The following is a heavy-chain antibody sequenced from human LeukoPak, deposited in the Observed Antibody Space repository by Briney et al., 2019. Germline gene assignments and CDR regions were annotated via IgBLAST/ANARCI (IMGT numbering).Heavy chain of an antibody. CDR1: GFTFSSFA. D-gene: IGHD3-22*01. CDR3: AKDRPNYYGSNGHYYKLNGDC. CDR2: ISGSGIST. Sequence: PGGSLRLSCAASGFTFSSFAMSWVRQAPGKGPEWVSLISGSGISTYYADSVKGRFTISRDNSKNTLYLQMNSLRAEDTAVYYCAKDRPNYYGSNGHYYKLNGDCWGQGTLVTVSS. J-gene: IGHJ4*02. V-gene: IGHV3-23*01.